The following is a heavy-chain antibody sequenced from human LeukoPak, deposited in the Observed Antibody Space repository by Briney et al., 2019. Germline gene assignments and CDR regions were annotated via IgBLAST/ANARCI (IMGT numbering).Heavy chain of an antibody. D-gene: IGHD6-19*01. V-gene: IGHV4-59*01. CDR2: VPHSGST. J-gene: IGHJ4*02. Sequence: PSETLSLTCTVSGGSISGYYWSWLRQPPGKGLEWIAYVPHSGSTNYNPSLMSRVTMSKDTSKNQFSLKLSSVTAADTAVYYCARGAGWYDYWGQGTLVAVSS. CDR1: GGSISGYY. CDR3: ARGAGWYDY.